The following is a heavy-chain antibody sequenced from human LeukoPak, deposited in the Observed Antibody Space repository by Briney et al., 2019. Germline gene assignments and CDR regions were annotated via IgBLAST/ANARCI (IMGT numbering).Heavy chain of an antibody. CDR1: GYSFNRYG. CDR3: AREGALHDTGDHYLSWFDP. V-gene: IGHV1-18*01. Sequence: ASVKVSCKTSGYSFNRYGIAWVRQAPGQGLEWMGWISGYNGKTDYAENLQGRVTMTTDTSTRTGYMELRSLRSDDTAVYYCAREGALHDTGDHYLSWFDPWGQGTLVTVSS. J-gene: IGHJ5*02. CDR2: ISGYNGKT. D-gene: IGHD2-8*02.